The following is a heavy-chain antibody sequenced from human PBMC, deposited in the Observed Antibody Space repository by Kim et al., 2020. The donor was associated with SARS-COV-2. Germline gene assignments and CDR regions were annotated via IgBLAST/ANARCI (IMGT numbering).Heavy chain of an antibody. J-gene: IGHJ4*02. CDR2: K. V-gene: IGHV2-5*01. CDR3: AHTDPLAGFDY. Sequence: KPYSPSLKSRLPITKDTSKNQVVLTLTNMDPVDTATYYCAHTDPLAGFDYWGQGTLVTVSS. D-gene: IGHD1-1*01.